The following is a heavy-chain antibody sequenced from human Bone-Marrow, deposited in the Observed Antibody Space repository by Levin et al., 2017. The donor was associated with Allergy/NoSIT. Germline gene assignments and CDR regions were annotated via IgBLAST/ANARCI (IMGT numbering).Heavy chain of an antibody. CDR1: GFTFSSYG. D-gene: IGHD2-2*01. J-gene: IGHJ6*02. Sequence: GGSLRLSCAASGFTFSSYGMHWVRQAPGKGLEWVAVISYDGSNKYYADSVKGRFTISRDNSKNTLYLQMNSLRAEDTAVYYCAKSRVVPAARYYYYYYGMDVWGQGTTVTVSS. CDR2: ISYDGSNK. V-gene: IGHV3-30*18. CDR3: AKSRVVPAARYYYYYYGMDV.